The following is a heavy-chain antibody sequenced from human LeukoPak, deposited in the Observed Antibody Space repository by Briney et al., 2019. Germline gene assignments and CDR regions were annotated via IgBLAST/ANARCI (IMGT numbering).Heavy chain of an antibody. CDR1: GGSISSYY. D-gene: IGHD1-14*01. Sequence: SETLSLTCTVSGGSISSYYWSWIRQPPGKGLEWIGYIYYSGSTNYNPSLKSRVTISVDTSKNQFSLKLSSVTAADTAVYYCARDGNGSDPWGPRTLVTVSS. CDR3: ARDGNGSDP. J-gene: IGHJ5*02. V-gene: IGHV4-59*01. CDR2: IYYSGST.